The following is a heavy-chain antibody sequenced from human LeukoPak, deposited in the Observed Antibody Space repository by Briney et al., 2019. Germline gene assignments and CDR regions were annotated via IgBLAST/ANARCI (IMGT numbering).Heavy chain of an antibody. CDR3: ANPSYSLDY. Sequence: GGSLRLSCEASGFSFSNAWMSWVRQAPGKGLEWVSAISGSGGSTYYADSVKGRFTISRDNSKNTLYLQMNSLRAEDTAVYYCANPSYSLDYWGQGTLVTVSS. CDR1: GFSFSNAW. CDR2: ISGSGGST. D-gene: IGHD1-26*01. V-gene: IGHV3-23*01. J-gene: IGHJ4*02.